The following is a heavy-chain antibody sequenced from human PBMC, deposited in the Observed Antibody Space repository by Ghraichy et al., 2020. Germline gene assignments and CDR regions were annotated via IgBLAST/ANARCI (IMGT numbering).Heavy chain of an antibody. CDR2: ISGSGGST. D-gene: IGHD5-12*01. CDR3: AKDRDSAIGGYDFYYFDY. Sequence: GVLRLSCAASGFTFSSYAMSWVRQAPGKGLEWVSAISGSGGSTYYADSVKGRFTISRDNSKNTLYLQINSLRAEDTAIYYCAKDRDSAIGGYDFYYFDYWGQGTLVTVSS. V-gene: IGHV3-23*01. CDR1: GFTFSSYA. J-gene: IGHJ4*02.